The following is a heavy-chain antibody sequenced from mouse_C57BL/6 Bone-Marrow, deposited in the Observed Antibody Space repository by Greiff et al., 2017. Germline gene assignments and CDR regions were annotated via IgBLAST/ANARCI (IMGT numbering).Heavy chain of an antibody. CDR1: GYAFSSSW. J-gene: IGHJ4*01. Sequence: LQESGPELVKPGASVKISCKASGYAFSSSWMNWVKQRPGKGLEWIGRIYPGDGDTNYNGKFKGKATLTADKSSSTAYMQLSSLTSEDSAVYFCANSWEMDYWGQGTSVTVSS. CDR3: ANSWEMDY. CDR2: IYPGDGDT. D-gene: IGHD4-1*01. V-gene: IGHV1-82*01.